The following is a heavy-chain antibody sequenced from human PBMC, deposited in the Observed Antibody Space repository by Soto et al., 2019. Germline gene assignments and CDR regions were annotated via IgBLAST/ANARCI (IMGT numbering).Heavy chain of an antibody. J-gene: IGHJ4*02. Sequence: EVQLVESGGDLVQPGGSLRLSCAASGFTFSTPWMSWVRQAPGKGLEWVANINDDGSERNYADSVRGRFSVSRDNAKNSLFLQMNGLRVEDTALYYCAKDVRWGQGTQVTVSS. CDR2: INDDGSER. CDR3: AKDVR. V-gene: IGHV3-7*05. CDR1: GFTFSTPW.